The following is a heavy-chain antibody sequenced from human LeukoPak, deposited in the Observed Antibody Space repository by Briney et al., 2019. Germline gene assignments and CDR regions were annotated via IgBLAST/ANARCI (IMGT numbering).Heavy chain of an antibody. CDR3: AREGAGGSYYGHAFDI. CDR2: ISSSSSYI. D-gene: IGHD1-26*01. J-gene: IGHJ3*02. CDR1: GFTFSSYS. V-gene: IGHV3-21*01. Sequence: GGSLRLSCAASGFTFSSYSTNWVRQAPGKGLEWVSSISSSSSYICYADSVKGRFTISRDNAKNSLYLQMNSLRAEDTAVYYCAREGAGGSYYGHAFDIWGQGTMVTVSS.